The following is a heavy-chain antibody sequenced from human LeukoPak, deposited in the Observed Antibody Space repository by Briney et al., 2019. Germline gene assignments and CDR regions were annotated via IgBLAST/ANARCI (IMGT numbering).Heavy chain of an antibody. V-gene: IGHV1-2*02. CDR1: GYTFIDYF. Sequence: ASVTVSCKASGYTFIDYFIHWVRQTPGQGLEWMGWINPNSGITRYAEKFQDRLTMTRDTAAYMELASLRSDDTAVYYCARAVSGTLGGAFDIWGQGTAVTVSS. CDR2: INPNSGIT. J-gene: IGHJ3*02. CDR3: ARAVSGTLGGAFDI. D-gene: IGHD1-7*01.